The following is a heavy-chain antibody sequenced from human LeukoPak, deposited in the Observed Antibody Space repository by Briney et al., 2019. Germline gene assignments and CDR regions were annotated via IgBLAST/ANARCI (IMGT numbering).Heavy chain of an antibody. J-gene: IGHJ4*02. CDR2: ITGSGGST. V-gene: IGHV3-23*01. CDR3: ARDERLLSFLK. D-gene: IGHD3-3*01. CDR1: GFTFSNYG. Sequence: GGSLRLSCAASGFTFSNYGLSWVRQAPGKGLAWVSGITGSGGSTYYADSVKGRFTISRDNSKNTLYLQMNSLRAEDTAIYYCARDERLLSFLKWGQGTLVTVSS.